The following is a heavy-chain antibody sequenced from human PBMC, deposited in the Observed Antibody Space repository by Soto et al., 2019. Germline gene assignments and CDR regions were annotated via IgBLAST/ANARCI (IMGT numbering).Heavy chain of an antibody. CDR3: ARVPCSSASCYAGDDAFDI. CDR1: GFTFSSYS. CDR2: ISSSSSYI. J-gene: IGHJ3*02. D-gene: IGHD2-2*01. Sequence: GGSLRLSCAASGFTFSSYSMNWVRQAPGKGLEWVSSISSSSSYIYYADSVKGRFTISRDNAKNSLYLQMNSLRAEDTAVYYCARVPCSSASCYAGDDAFDIWGQGTMVTVSS. V-gene: IGHV3-21*01.